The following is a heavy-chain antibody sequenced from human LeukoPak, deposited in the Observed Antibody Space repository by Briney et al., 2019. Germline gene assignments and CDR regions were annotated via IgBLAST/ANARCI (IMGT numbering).Heavy chain of an antibody. CDR3: AKVRWELLTTSFDY. Sequence: PGGSLRLSCAASGSTFSRYVMSWVRQAPGKGLEWVSAISGSGGSTYHADSVKGRFTISRDNSKNTLYLQMNSLRAEDTAIYYCAKVRWELLTTSFDYWGQGTLVTVSS. V-gene: IGHV3-23*01. J-gene: IGHJ4*02. CDR1: GSTFSRYV. CDR2: ISGSGGST. D-gene: IGHD1-26*01.